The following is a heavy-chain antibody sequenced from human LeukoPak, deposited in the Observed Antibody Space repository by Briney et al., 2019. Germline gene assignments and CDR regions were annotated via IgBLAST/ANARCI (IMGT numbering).Heavy chain of an antibody. D-gene: IGHD3-10*01. Sequence: GGSLRLSCAASGFIFDDYGMSWVRQPPGKGLEWVSGINWNGGSTGYADSVKGRFTISRDNAKNSLYLQMNSLRAEDTALYYCARGSGSYYPHDYWGQGTLVTVPS. CDR2: INWNGGST. J-gene: IGHJ4*02. CDR3: ARGSGSYYPHDY. CDR1: GFIFDDYG. V-gene: IGHV3-20*04.